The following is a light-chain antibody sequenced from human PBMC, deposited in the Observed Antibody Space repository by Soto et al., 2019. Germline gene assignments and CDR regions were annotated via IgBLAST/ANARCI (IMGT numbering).Light chain of an antibody. CDR1: QSVSSN. CDR2: RAS. J-gene: IGKJ1*01. V-gene: IGKV3-15*01. CDR3: QQYKNWWT. Sequence: EIVMTQSPATLSVSPGERATLSSRASQSVSSNLAWYQQKLGQAPRLLIYRASTRATGIPARFSGSGSGTEFTLTISSLQSEDFAVYYCQQYKNWWTFGQGTKVEIK.